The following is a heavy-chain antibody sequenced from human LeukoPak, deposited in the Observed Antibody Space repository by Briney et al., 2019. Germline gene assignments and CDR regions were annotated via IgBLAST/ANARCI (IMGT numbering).Heavy chain of an antibody. D-gene: IGHD3-10*01. V-gene: IGHV4-59*01. J-gene: IGHJ5*02. CDR2: MHYSGSS. CDR3: ARRITSNCFDP. CDR1: GGSISSYY. Sequence: SETLSLTCTVSGGSISSYYWSWVRQPPGKGLEWIGYMHYSGSSNYNPSLKSRLTMSVDTSKNQFSLKLSSVTAADTAVYYCARRITSNCFDPWGQGILVTVSS.